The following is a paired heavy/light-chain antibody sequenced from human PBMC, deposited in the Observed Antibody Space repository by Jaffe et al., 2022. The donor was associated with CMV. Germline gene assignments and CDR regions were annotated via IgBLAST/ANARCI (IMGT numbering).Heavy chain of an antibody. D-gene: IGHD6-6*01. Sequence: QVQLVQSGAEVKKPGASVKVSCKASGYTFTSYYMHWVRQAPGQGLEWMGIINPSGGSTSYAQKFQGRVTMTRDTSTSTVYMELSSLRSEDTAVYYCARGSSSSSHYYYYYYMDVWGKGTTVTVSS. V-gene: IGHV1-46*01. CDR1: GYTFTSYY. CDR2: INPSGGST. CDR3: ARGSSSSSHYYYYYYMDV. J-gene: IGHJ6*03.
Light chain of an antibody. Sequence: DIQMTQSPSSLSASVGDRVTITCRASQGISNYLAWFQQKPGKAPKSLIYAASSLQSGVPSKFSGSGSGTDFTLTISSLQPEDFATYYCQQYNSYPPTFGQGTRLEIK. CDR1: QGISNY. CDR2: AAS. V-gene: IGKV1-16*02. CDR3: QQYNSYPPT. J-gene: IGKJ5*01.